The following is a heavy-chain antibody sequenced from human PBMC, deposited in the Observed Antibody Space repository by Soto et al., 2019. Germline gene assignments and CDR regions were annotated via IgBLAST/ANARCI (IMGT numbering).Heavy chain of an antibody. V-gene: IGHV3-66*01. Sequence: GGSLRLSCAASGFTVSSNYMSWVRQAPGRGLEWVSVIYSGGSTYYADSVKGRFTISRDNSKNTLYLQMNSLRAEDTAVYYCARTSTFFGVVIPYYHDYMDVWGQGTTVIVSS. D-gene: IGHD3-3*01. CDR2: IYSGGST. CDR1: GFTVSSNY. J-gene: IGHJ6*03. CDR3: ARTSTFFGVVIPYYHDYMDV.